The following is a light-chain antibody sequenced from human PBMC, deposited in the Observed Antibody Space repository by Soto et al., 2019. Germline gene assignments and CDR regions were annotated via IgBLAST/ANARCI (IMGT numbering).Light chain of an antibody. CDR1: QSVSSAY. Sequence: EIVLTQSPGTLSLSPGERATLSCRASQSVSSAYLAWYKHKPGQPPTLLIYAASSRVTGIPDRFSGSGSGTDFTLTISRLEPEDFAVYYCQQYCSSSTWTFGQGTKVEIK. CDR2: AAS. J-gene: IGKJ1*01. V-gene: IGKV3-20*01. CDR3: QQYCSSSTWT.